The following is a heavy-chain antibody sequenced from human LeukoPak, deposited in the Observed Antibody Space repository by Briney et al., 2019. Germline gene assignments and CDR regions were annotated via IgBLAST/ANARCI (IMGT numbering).Heavy chain of an antibody. V-gene: IGHV4-39*01. Sequence: SETLSLTCTVSGGSISSSSYYWGWIRQPPGKGLEWIGNIYYTGSTYYNPSLKSRVTISVDTSKNQFSLKLSSVTAADTAVYYCARANLYSVRAFDIWGQGTMVTVSS. D-gene: IGHD2-21*01. J-gene: IGHJ3*02. CDR1: GGSISSSSYY. CDR3: ARANLYSVRAFDI. CDR2: IYYTGST.